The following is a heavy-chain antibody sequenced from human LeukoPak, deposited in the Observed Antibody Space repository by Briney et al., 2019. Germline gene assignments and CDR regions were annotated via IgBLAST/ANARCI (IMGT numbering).Heavy chain of an antibody. V-gene: IGHV4-34*01. Sequence: PSDTLSLTCAVYSGSFSAYFWSWIRQLPGKGLEWIGEINHSGRTNYNPSLKSRVTISVDTSKHQVSLKLRFVTATDTAVYFCARGWFGFWYNSDADDNAFDIWGQGTMVTVSS. CDR1: SGSFSAYF. CDR2: INHSGRT. J-gene: IGHJ3*02. CDR3: ARGWFGFWYNSDADDNAFDI. D-gene: IGHD1-1*01.